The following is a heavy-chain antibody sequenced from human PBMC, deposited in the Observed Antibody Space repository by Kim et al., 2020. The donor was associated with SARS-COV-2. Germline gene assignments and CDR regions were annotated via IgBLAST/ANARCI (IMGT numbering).Heavy chain of an antibody. Sequence: GGSLRLSCAASGFTFSNYAMSWIRQAPGKGLECVSVISSSGVGTFYADSVKGRFTISRDNSKNTLYLQMNSLRAEDTGVYYCARVVNSSLCTADDAGDY. CDR3: ARVVNSSLCTADDAGDY. CDR1: GFTFSNYA. CDR2: ISSSGVGT. J-gene: IGHJ4*01. D-gene: IGHD2-2*01. V-gene: IGHV3-23*01.